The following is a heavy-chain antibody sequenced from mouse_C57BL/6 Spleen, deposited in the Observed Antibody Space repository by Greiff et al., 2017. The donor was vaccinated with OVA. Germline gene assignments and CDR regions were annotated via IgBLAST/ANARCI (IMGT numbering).Heavy chain of an antibody. D-gene: IGHD1-1*01. CDR3: AKNGYYYGSSYEGDWFAY. J-gene: IGHJ3*01. V-gene: IGHV2-5*01. CDR1: GFSLTSYG. CDR2: IWRGGST. Sequence: VKLMESGPGLVQPSQSLSITCTVSGFSLTSYGVHWVRQSPGKGLEWLGVIWRGGSTDYNAAFMSRLSITKDNSKSQVFFKMNSLQADDTAIYYCAKNGYYYGSSYEGDWFAYWGQGTLVTVSA.